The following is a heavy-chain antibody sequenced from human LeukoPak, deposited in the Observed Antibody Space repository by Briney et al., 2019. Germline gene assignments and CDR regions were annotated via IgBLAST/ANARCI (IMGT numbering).Heavy chain of an antibody. D-gene: IGHD6-13*01. CDR3: ARRRTVSSSWFDWYFDL. Sequence: GESLKISCRGSGYSFTSYWIGWVRQMPGKGLEWMGIIYPGDSDTRYSPSFQGQVTISADKSISTAYLQWSSLKASDTAMYYCARRRTVSSSWFDWYFDLWGRGTLVTVSS. CDR1: GYSFTSYW. CDR2: IYPGDSDT. J-gene: IGHJ2*01. V-gene: IGHV5-51*01.